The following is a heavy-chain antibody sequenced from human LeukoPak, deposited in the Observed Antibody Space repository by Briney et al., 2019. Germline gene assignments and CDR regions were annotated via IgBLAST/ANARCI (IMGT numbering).Heavy chain of an antibody. CDR2: IKEDGSEK. J-gene: IGHJ3*02. V-gene: IGHV3-7*01. D-gene: IGHD3-22*01. CDR3: ARDQAYATSGYRPWDFDI. CDR1: GFTFHTYW. Sequence: GGSLRLSCAASGFTFHTYWMSWVRQAPGKGLEWVANIKEDGSEKYYVDSVKGRFTISRDNAKNSLYVQINSLRVEATAVYSCARDQAYATSGYRPWDFDIWGQGTMVTVSS.